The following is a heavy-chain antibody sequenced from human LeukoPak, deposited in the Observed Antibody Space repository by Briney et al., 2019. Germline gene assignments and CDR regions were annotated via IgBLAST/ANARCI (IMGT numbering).Heavy chain of an antibody. CDR2: IYPGDSDT. J-gene: IGHJ3*02. V-gene: IGHV5-51*01. Sequence: GESLKISCKGSGYIFTSYWIGWVRQMPGKGLEWMGIIYPGDSDTRYSPSFQGQVTISADKSISTAYLQWSSLKASDTAMYYCARPASYYDSSGYLDAFDIWGQGTMVTVSS. CDR1: GYIFTSYW. CDR3: ARPASYYDSSGYLDAFDI. D-gene: IGHD3-22*01.